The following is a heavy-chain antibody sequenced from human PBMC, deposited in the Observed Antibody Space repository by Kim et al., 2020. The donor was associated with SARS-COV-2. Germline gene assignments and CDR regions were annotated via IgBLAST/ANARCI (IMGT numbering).Heavy chain of an antibody. Sequence: GGSLRLSCAASGFTFDDYGMSWVRQAPGKGLEWVSGINWNGGSTGYADSVKGRFTISRDNAKNSLYLQMNSLRAEDTALYHCARFNRAGHSFYYYYGMDVWGQGTTVTVSS. CDR1: GFTFDDYG. J-gene: IGHJ6*02. D-gene: IGHD6-19*01. V-gene: IGHV3-20*01. CDR2: INWNGGST. CDR3: ARFNRAGHSFYYYYGMDV.